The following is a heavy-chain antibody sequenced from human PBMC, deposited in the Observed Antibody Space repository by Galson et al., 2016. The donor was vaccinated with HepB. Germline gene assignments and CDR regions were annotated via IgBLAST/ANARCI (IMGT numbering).Heavy chain of an antibody. CDR1: GYTFIGYY. D-gene: IGHD5-18*01. V-gene: IGHV1-46*01. CDR3: ARDGETYNSGFGN. CDR2: INPSGGST. J-gene: IGHJ4*02. Sequence: SVKVSCKASGYTFIGYYMHWVRQAPGQGLEWMGIINPSGGSTSYAQKFQGRPTMTRDTSTSTVYMELGSLQSEDTAVYYCARDGETYNSGFGNWGQGTLVTVSS.